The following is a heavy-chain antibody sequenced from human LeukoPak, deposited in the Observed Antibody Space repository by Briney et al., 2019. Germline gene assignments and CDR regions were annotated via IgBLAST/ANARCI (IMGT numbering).Heavy chain of an antibody. CDR1: GYTFNTYG. CDR2: ISAYNGNT. D-gene: IGHD3-16*01. Sequence: GASVKVSCKTSGYTFNTYGIAWVRQAPGQGLGWMGWISAYNGNTNYAQNLQDRVTMTTDTSTTTAYMELRSLRSDDTAVYYCARGDDELIPWGQGTLVTVSS. J-gene: IGHJ5*02. V-gene: IGHV1-18*01. CDR3: ARGDDELIP.